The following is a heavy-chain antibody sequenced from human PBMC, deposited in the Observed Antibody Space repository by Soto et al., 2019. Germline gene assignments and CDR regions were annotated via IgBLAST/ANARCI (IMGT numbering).Heavy chain of an antibody. CDR2: IYYSGST. V-gene: IGHV4-59*12. CDR3: ARRYGSAIDY. J-gene: IGHJ4*02. Sequence: SETLSLTCIVSGGSTSSYYWSWIRQPPGKGLEWIGYIYYSGSTNYNPSLKSRVTISVDTSKNQFSLKLSSVTAADTAVYYCARRYGSAIDYWGLVTLVSVS. D-gene: IGHD2-15*01. CDR1: GGSTSSYY.